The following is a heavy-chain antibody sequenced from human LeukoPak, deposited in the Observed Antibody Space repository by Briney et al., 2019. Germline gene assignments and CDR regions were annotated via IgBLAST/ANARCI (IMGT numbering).Heavy chain of an antibody. V-gene: IGHV4-4*07. Sequence: SETLSLTCTVSGGSISSSYWSWIRQPAGKGLEWIGRIYTSGSTNYNPSLKSRVTMSVDTSKNQFSLKLSSVTAADTAVYYCARGGDSRYCSGGNCYVALDIWGQGTMVTVSS. CDR3: ARGGDSRYCSGGNCYVALDI. CDR1: GGSISSSY. D-gene: IGHD2-15*01. CDR2: IYTSGST. J-gene: IGHJ3*02.